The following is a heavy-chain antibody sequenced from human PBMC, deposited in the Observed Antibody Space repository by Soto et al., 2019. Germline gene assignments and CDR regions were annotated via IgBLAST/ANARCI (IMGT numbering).Heavy chain of an antibody. CDR1: GDSINSRY. J-gene: IGHJ4*02. D-gene: IGHD3-10*01. Sequence: SETLSLTCSVSGDSINSRYWSWIRQPPGKGLEWIGYIDYVGSTNYAPSLQSRVTMSVDTSKNQVSLKLRYVTAADTAVYYCGTQRGNYFDFWGQGTLVTVSS. CDR3: GTQRGNYFDF. V-gene: IGHV4-59*11. CDR2: IDYVGST.